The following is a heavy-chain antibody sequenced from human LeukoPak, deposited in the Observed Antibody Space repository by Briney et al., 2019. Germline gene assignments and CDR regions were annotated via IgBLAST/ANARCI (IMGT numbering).Heavy chain of an antibody. CDR2: IWYDGSNK. Sequence: GGSLRLSCAASGFTFSSYGIHWVRLAPGKGLEWVAVIWYDGSNKYYADSVKGRFTISRDNSKNTLDLQMNSLRAEDTAVYYCARDRSYDFWSGYSTPDYWGQGTLVTVSS. V-gene: IGHV3-33*01. CDR3: ARDRSYDFWSGYSTPDY. CDR1: GFTFSSYG. D-gene: IGHD3-3*01. J-gene: IGHJ4*02.